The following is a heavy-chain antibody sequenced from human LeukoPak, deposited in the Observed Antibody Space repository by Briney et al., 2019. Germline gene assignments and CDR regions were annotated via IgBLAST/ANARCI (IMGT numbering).Heavy chain of an antibody. Sequence: SETLSLTCTVSGGSISSYYWSWIRQPPGKGLEWIGYIYYSGSTNYNPSLKSRVTISVDTSKSQSSLKLSPVTAADAAVYYCAQGNWFDPWGQGTLVTVSS. CDR2: IYYSGST. CDR1: GGSISSYY. J-gene: IGHJ5*02. V-gene: IGHV4-59*01. CDR3: AQGNWFDP.